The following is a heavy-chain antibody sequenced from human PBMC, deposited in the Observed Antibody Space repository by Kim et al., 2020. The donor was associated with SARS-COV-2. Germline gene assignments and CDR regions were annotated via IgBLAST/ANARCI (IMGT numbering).Heavy chain of an antibody. D-gene: IGHD3-10*02. CDR1: GITVKSNF. CDR2: IYSDGDT. CDR3: TRGDMFDEF. J-gene: IGHJ4*02. Sequence: GGSLRLSCAPSGITVKSNFMSWVRQAPGKGLEWIGVIYSDGDTKYAESVKGRFSISGDTSQNTLFLQMNSLRVDDTAVYFCTRGDMFDEFWGPGILVTVS. V-gene: IGHV3-53*01.